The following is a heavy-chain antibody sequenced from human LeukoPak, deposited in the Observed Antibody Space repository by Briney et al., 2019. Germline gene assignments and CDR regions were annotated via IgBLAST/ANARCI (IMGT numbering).Heavy chain of an antibody. Sequence: SQTLSLTCTVSGGSISSGSYYWSWIRQPAGKGLEWIGRIYTSGSTNYNPSLKSRVTISVDTSKNQFSLKLSSVTAADTAVYYWARGQLELPLFYYYYMDVWGKGTTVTVSS. CDR2: IYTSGST. V-gene: IGHV4-61*02. CDR1: GGSISSGSYY. CDR3: ARGQLELPLFYYYYMDV. J-gene: IGHJ6*03. D-gene: IGHD1-7*01.